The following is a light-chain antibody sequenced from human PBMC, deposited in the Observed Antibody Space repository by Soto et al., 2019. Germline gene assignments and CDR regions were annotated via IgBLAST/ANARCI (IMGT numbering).Light chain of an antibody. CDR1: QSISSW. J-gene: IGKJ4*01. CDR2: GAS. CDR3: QQYNSYS. Sequence: DIQTTQSPSTLSASVGDRVTITCRASQSISSWLAWYQQKPGKAPKLLIYGASSLESGVPSRFSGSGSGTEFTLTISSLQPDDFATYYCQQYNSYSFGGGTKVEIK. V-gene: IGKV1-5*01.